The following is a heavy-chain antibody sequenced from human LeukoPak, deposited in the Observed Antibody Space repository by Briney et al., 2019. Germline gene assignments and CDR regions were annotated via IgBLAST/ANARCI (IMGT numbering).Heavy chain of an antibody. Sequence: SVNVSCKASVYTFTSNYMHWVRQAPGQGPEWMGVISPIGGSTTYAQKFQGRVTLTRDMSTSTDYLELSSLRSEDTAVYYCARDNSVRDEAWWLNPWGQGTLVTVFS. CDR1: VYTFTSNY. J-gene: IGHJ5*02. D-gene: IGHD5-24*01. CDR3: ARDNSVRDEAWWLNP. V-gene: IGHV1-46*01. CDR2: ISPIGGST.